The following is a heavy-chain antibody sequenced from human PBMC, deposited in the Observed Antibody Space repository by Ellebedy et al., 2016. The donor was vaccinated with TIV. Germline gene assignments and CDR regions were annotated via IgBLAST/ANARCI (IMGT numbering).Heavy chain of an antibody. Sequence: GESLKISCTASGFTFSSYAMSWVRQAPGKGLEWVSAISDSGGSTYYADSVKGRFTISRDNSKNTLFLQMNSLRAEDTAVYYCARDGIVGGTTEYYFDYWGQGTLVTVSS. CDR3: ARDGIVGGTTEYYFDY. CDR1: GFTFSSYA. CDR2: ISDSGGST. V-gene: IGHV3-23*01. J-gene: IGHJ4*02. D-gene: IGHD1-26*01.